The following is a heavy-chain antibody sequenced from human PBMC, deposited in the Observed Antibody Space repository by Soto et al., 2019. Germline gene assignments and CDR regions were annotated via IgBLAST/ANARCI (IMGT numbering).Heavy chain of an antibody. D-gene: IGHD3-3*01. CDR1: GYTFTGYY. CDR3: ARGSWHYDFWSGPGTYYYYGMDV. V-gene: IGHV1-2*04. J-gene: IGHJ6*02. CDR2: INPNSGGT. Sequence: ASVKVSCKASGYTFTGYYMHWVRQAPGQGLEWMGWINPNSGGTNYAQKFQGWVTMTRDTSISTAYMELSRLRSDDTAVYYCARGSWHYDFWSGPGTYYYYGMDVWGQGTTVTVSS.